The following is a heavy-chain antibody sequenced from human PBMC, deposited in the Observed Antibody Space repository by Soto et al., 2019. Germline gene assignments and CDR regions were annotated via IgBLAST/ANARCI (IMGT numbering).Heavy chain of an antibody. D-gene: IGHD2-2*01. CDR1: GFTFTSSA. V-gene: IGHV1-58*01. J-gene: IGHJ5*02. CDR3: AAPTLPWPGDWLDP. Sequence: SVKVSCKASGFTFTSSAVQWVRQARGQRLEWIGWIVVGSGNTNYAQKFQERVTITRDMSTSTAYMELSSLRSEDTAVYYCAAPTLPWPGDWLDPWGQGTLVTVSS. CDR2: IVVGSGNT.